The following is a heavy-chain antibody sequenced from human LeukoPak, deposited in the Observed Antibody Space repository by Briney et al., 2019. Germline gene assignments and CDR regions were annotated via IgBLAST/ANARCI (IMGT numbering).Heavy chain of an antibody. CDR1: GFTFSSYG. CDR2: ISYDGSNK. J-gene: IGHJ4*02. D-gene: IGHD6-13*01. V-gene: IGHV3-30*18. CDR3: AKSIGSSSWYTFFDY. Sequence: QPGRSLRLSCAASGFTFSSYGMHWVRQAPGKGPEWVAVISYDGSNKYYADSVKGRFTISRDNSKNTLYLQMNSLRAEDTAVYYCAKSIGSSSWYTFFDYWGQGTLVTVSS.